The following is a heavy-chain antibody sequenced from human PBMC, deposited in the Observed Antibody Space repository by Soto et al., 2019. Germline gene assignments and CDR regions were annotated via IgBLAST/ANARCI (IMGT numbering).Heavy chain of an antibody. D-gene: IGHD2-15*01. J-gene: IGHJ4*02. V-gene: IGHV3-30*18. CDR3: AKDFGRLLAGTPDS. CDR2: ISYDGGSK. Sequence: QVQLVESGGGVVQPGRSLRLSCAASGFTFTTYGMHWVRQAPGKGLEWVAFISYDGGSKYHSDSVRGRFTISRDTSKNTLYLQMNSLRPEDTAVYYCAKDFGRLLAGTPDSWGQGTLVTVSS. CDR1: GFTFTTYG.